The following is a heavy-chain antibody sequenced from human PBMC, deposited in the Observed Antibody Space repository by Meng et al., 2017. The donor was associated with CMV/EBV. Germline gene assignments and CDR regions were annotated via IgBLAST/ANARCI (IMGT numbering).Heavy chain of an antibody. CDR2: IKQDGSEK. V-gene: IGHV3-7*01. CDR1: GFTFSSYW. D-gene: IGHD2-2*01. J-gene: IGHJ4*02. CDR3: ARDCSSTSCSPAFDY. Sequence: GESLKISCAASGFTFSSYWMSWVRQAPGKGLEWVANIKQDGSEKYYVDSVKGRFTISRDNAKNSLYLQMNSLRAEDTAVYYCARDCSSTSCSPAFDYWVQGTLVTVSS.